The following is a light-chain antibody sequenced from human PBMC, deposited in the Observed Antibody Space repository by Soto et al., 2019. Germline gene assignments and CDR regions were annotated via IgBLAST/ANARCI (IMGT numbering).Light chain of an antibody. Sequence: QSVLTQSPSASASLGASVKLTCTLSSGHSSYAIAWHQQQPEKGPRYLMKLNSDGSHSKGDGIPDRFSGSSSGAERYLTISSLQSEDEADYYCQTWGTDIVVFGGGTQPIVL. CDR3: QTWGTDIVV. CDR1: SGHSSYA. V-gene: IGLV4-69*01. CDR2: LNSDGSH. J-gene: IGLJ2*01.